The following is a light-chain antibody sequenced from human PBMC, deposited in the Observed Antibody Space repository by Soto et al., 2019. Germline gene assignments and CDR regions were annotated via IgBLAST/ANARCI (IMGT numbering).Light chain of an antibody. V-gene: IGKV3-15*01. CDR1: QSVSSY. CDR3: QQYSSWPPLYT. CDR2: DAS. Sequence: EIVMTQSPATLSVSPGETATLSCRASQSVSSYLAWYQQKPGQAPRLLIYDASTRATGIPAKFSGSGSGTDFTLTISSLPPEDFAIYYCQQYSSWPPLYTFGQGTKVEIK. J-gene: IGKJ2*01.